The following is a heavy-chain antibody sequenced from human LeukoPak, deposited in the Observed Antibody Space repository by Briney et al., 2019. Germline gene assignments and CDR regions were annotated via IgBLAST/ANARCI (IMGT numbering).Heavy chain of an antibody. V-gene: IGHV3-7*01. J-gene: IGHJ6*03. CDR1: GFTFSSYW. CDR2: IKQDGIEK. D-gene: IGHD1-14*01. CDR3: ARGSHSNKPSYYYMDV. Sequence: GGSLRLSCAASGFTFSSYWMSWVRQAPGKGLEWVANIKQDGIEKYYADSVKGRFTISRDNAKNSLYLQMNSLRAEDTAVYYCARGSHSNKPSYYYMDVWGKGTTVTVSS.